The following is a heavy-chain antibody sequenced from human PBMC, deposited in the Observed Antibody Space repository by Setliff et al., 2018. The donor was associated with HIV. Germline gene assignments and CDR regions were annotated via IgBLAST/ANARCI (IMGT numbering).Heavy chain of an antibody. J-gene: IGHJ4*02. CDR3: ATDPTSYCTGGNCHSGRFAS. CDR2: ISYSGST. V-gene: IGHV4-59*11. D-gene: IGHD2-15*01. Sequence: PSETLSLTCTISGGFISNHYWNWIRLTPGKGLEWIGSISYSGSTNYNPSLKSRVTISVDTSRNEFSLKLSSVTAADTAVYYCATDPTSYCTGGNCHSGRFASWGQGTLVTVSS. CDR1: GGFISNHY.